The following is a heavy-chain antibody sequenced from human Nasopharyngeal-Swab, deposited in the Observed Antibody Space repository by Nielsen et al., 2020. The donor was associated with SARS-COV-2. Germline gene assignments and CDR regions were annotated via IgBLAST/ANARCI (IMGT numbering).Heavy chain of an antibody. V-gene: IGHV3-30*04. CDR1: GFTFSSYV. CDR2: IAHDGSIK. Sequence: GESLKISCAASGFTFSSYVMNWVRQAPGKGLEWVAVIAHDGSIKFYADSVKGRFSISRDSSKNTLYLQMDSLRGEDTAVYYCARDAPAHYGAFYWGRGTLVTVSS. D-gene: IGHD4-17*01. CDR3: ARDAPAHYGAFY. J-gene: IGHJ4*02.